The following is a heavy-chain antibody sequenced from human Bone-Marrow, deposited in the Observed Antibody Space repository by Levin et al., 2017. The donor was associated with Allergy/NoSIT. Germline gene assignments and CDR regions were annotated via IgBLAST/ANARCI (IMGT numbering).Heavy chain of an antibody. V-gene: IGHV3-33*01. J-gene: IGHJ4*02. CDR1: GFTFSSYG. Sequence: GESLKISCAASGFTFSSYGMHWVRQAPGKGLEWVTFIWYDGSNKYYADSVRGRFTISRDNSKHTLYLQMDSLRAEDTGVYYCARSNYYDSSGYLDWWGQGTLVTVSS. CDR2: IWYDGSNK. D-gene: IGHD3-22*01. CDR3: ARSNYYDSSGYLDW.